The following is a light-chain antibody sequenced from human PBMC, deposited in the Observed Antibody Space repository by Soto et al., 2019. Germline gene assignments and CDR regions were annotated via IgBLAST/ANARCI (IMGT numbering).Light chain of an antibody. Sequence: QSALTQPASVSGSPGPSITISCTGTSSDVGGYNFVSWYQQRPRKAPKLMIYDVSNRPSGVSDRFSGSKSGNTASLTISGLRTEDEAEYYCSSYTSNNSFYVFGTGTELTVL. CDR3: SSYTSNNSFYV. J-gene: IGLJ1*01. V-gene: IGLV2-14*03. CDR2: DVS. CDR1: SSDVGGYNF.